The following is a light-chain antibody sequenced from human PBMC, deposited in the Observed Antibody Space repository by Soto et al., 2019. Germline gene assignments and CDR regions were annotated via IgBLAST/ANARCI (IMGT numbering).Light chain of an antibody. Sequence: EIVLTQSPDTLSLSPGERATLSCRASQSVRNNYLAWYQQKPGRAPRFLIFDASSRATGIPDRFSGSGSGTEFTLTISRLEPEDYAIYYCQQYGSTPLTFGGGTKVDIE. V-gene: IGKV3-20*01. J-gene: IGKJ4*01. CDR3: QQYGSTPLT. CDR1: QSVRNNY. CDR2: DAS.